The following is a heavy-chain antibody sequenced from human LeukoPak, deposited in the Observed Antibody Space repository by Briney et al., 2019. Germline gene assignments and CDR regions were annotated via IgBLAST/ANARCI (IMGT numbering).Heavy chain of an antibody. CDR1: GGTFSSYA. CDR2: IIPIFGTA. D-gene: IGHD2-15*01. V-gene: IGHV1-69*05. J-gene: IGHJ3*02. Sequence: SVKVSCKASGGTFSSYAISWVRQAPGQGLEWMGGIIPIFGTANYAQKFQGRVTITTDESTSTAYMELSSLRSEDTAVYYCARVIYCSGGSCYPIDAFDIWGQGTMVTVSS. CDR3: ARVIYCSGGSCYPIDAFDI.